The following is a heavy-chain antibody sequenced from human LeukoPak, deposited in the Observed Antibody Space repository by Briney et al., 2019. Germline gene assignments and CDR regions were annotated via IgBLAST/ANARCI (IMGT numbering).Heavy chain of an antibody. D-gene: IGHD3-10*01. Sequence: ASVKVSCKASGYTFTSYGISWVRQAPGQGLEWMGWISAYNGNTNYAQKLRGRVTMTTDTSTSTAYMELRSLRSDDTAVYYCARDSRVWFGEKYDYWGQGTLVTVSS. J-gene: IGHJ4*02. CDR1: GYTFTSYG. CDR2: ISAYNGNT. V-gene: IGHV1-18*01. CDR3: ARDSRVWFGEKYDY.